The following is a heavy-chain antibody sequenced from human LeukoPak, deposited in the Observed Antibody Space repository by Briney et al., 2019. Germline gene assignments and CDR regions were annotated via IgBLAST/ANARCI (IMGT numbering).Heavy chain of an antibody. CDR1: SGPTRSYY. J-gene: IGHJ4*02. CDR3: ARVADDLLFSLDY. Sequence: SETLSLTCSVSSGPTRSYYWSWLRQPPGKGLEWLGHMYYSGSTNYNPSLKSRVTMSVDTSKNQFSLKLTSATAADTAVYYCARVADDLLFSLDYWGQGTLVTVSS. D-gene: IGHD2-21*02. CDR2: MYYSGST. V-gene: IGHV4-59*08.